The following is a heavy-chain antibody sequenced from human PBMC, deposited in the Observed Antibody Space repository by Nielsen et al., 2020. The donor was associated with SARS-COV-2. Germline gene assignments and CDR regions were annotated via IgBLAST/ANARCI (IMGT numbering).Heavy chain of an antibody. J-gene: IGHJ4*02. V-gene: IGHV3-11*01. CDR2: ISSSGSTI. CDR3: ARYVYYYDSSGHTDY. CDR1: GFTFSSYW. D-gene: IGHD3-22*01. Sequence: GESLKISCAASGFTFSSYWMSWIRQAPGKGLEWVSYISSSGSTIYYADSVKGRFTISRDNAKNSLYLQMNSLRAEDTAVYYCARYVYYYDSSGHTDYWGQGTLVTVSS.